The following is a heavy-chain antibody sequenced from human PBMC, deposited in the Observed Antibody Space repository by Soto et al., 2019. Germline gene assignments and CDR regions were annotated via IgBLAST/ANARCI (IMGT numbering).Heavy chain of an antibody. Sequence: VASVKVSCKASGGTFSSYAISWVRQAPGQGLEWMGGIIPIFGTANYAQKFQGRVTITADESTSTAYMELSSLRAEDTAVYYCAREGGITMIVVVITNDAFDIWGQGTMVTVSS. CDR1: GGTFSSYA. V-gene: IGHV1-69*13. CDR2: IIPIFGTA. J-gene: IGHJ3*02. D-gene: IGHD3-22*01. CDR3: AREGGITMIVVVITNDAFDI.